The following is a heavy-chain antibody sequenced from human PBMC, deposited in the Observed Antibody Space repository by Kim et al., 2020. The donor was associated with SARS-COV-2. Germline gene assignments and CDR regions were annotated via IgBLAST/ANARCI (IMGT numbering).Heavy chain of an antibody. Sequence: ASVKVSCKASGYTFTSYYMHWVRQAPGQGLEWMGIINPSGGSTSYAQKFQGRVTMTRDTSTSTVYMELSSLRSEDTAVYYCARDSRRGITMVRGVIITGYYYGMDVWGQGTTVTVSS. CDR3: ARDSRRGITMVRGVIITGYYYGMDV. J-gene: IGHJ6*02. D-gene: IGHD3-10*01. V-gene: IGHV1-46*01. CDR1: GYTFTSYY. CDR2: INPSGGST.